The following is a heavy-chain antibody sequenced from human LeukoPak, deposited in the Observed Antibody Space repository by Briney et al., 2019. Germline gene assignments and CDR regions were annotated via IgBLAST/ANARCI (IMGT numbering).Heavy chain of an antibody. CDR3: ARHHSSSWSGTRDY. D-gene: IGHD6-13*01. Sequence: SETLSLTCTVSGGSISSYYWSWIRQPPGKGLDWIGYIYYSGSTYYNPSLKSRVTISVDTSKNQFSLKLSSVTAADTAVYYCARHHSSSWSGTRDYWGQGTLVTVSS. V-gene: IGHV4-59*08. CDR1: GGSISSYY. CDR2: IYYSGST. J-gene: IGHJ4*02.